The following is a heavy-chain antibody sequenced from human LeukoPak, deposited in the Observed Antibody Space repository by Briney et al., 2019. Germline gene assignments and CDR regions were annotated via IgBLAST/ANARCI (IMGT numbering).Heavy chain of an antibody. CDR2: ISAHNGNT. CDR1: GYTYSTNG. Sequence: ASVKVSCKASGYTYSTNGISWVRQAPGQGLEWMGWISAHNGNTNYAQKLQGRVTMTTDTSTSTAYMELRSLRSDDTAVYYCARDRGRAPFDPWGQGTLVTVSS. J-gene: IGHJ5*02. V-gene: IGHV1-18*01. CDR3: ARDRGRAPFDP. D-gene: IGHD3-10*01.